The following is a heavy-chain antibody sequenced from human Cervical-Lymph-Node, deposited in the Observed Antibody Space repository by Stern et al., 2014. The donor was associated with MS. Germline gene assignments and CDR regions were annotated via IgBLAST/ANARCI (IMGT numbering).Heavy chain of an antibody. J-gene: IGHJ4*02. CDR3: AKGSGGSGYYPVALDY. D-gene: IGHD3-3*01. V-gene: IGHV3-9*01. Sequence: EVQLVESGGGLVQPGRSLRLSCAASGFTFDDYAMHWVRQAPGKGLEWVSGITWNSVSVGYADSVKGRFTISRNNAKNSLYLQMNSLRGDDTALYYCAKGSGGSGYYPVALDYWSQGTLVTVSS. CDR2: ITWNSVSV. CDR1: GFTFDDYA.